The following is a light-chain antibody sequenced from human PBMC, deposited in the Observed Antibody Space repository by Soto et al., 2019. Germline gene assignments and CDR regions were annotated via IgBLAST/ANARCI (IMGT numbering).Light chain of an antibody. CDR2: DAS. J-gene: IGKJ1*01. Sequence: ETQVTMSVSALSGTLGDRVTITCRASRSISNWVAWYQQKPGKAPKLLISDASNLERGVPSRFSGNGSGTEFTLTISSLQPDDVATYYCQQYDSYSWTFGQGTKVDIK. V-gene: IGKV1-5*01. CDR3: QQYDSYSWT. CDR1: RSISNW.